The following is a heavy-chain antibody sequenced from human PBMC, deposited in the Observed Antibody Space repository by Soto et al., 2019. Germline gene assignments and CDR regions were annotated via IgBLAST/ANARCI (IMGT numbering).Heavy chain of an antibody. CDR3: ARGVYGSWLRYYGMDV. CDR1: GYTFTSYD. V-gene: IGHV1-8*01. J-gene: IGHJ6*02. Sequence: QVQLVQSGAEVKKPGASVKVSCKASGYTFTSYDINWVRQATGQGLEWMGWMNPNSGNTGYAQKFQGRVTMTRNTSISTAYMELSSLRSENTAVYYCARGVYGSWLRYYGMDVWGQGTTVTVSS. D-gene: IGHD6-13*01. CDR2: MNPNSGNT.